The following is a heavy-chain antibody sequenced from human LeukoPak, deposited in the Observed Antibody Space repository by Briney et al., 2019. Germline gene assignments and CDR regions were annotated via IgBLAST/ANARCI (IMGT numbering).Heavy chain of an antibody. V-gene: IGHV1-18*01. CDR1: GYTFTRYG. J-gene: IGHJ4*02. CDR3: ARDKEFGDFGGNHFDY. D-gene: IGHD4-17*01. Sequence: ASVKVSCKASGYTFTRYGVTWVRQAPGQGFEWMGLISPYNGNTNHAQNVRGRVTMTTDTSTSTAYMELRSLRSDDTAVYYCARDKEFGDFGGNHFDYWGQGTLVTVSS. CDR2: ISPYNGNT.